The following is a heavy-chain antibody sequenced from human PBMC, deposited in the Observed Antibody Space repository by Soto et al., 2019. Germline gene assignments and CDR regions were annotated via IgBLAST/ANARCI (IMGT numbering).Heavy chain of an antibody. D-gene: IGHD3-10*01. V-gene: IGHV3-23*01. CDR2: ISGSGGST. CDR1: GFNFNHYT. CDR3: ARDRLLWFGESLVPSGMDV. J-gene: IGHJ6*02. Sequence: PGGSLRLSCAASGFNFNHYTMSWVRQVPGKGLEWVSAISGSGGSTYYADSVKGRFTISRDNSKNTLYLQMNSLRAEDTAVYYCARDRLLWFGESLVPSGMDVWGQGTTVTVSS.